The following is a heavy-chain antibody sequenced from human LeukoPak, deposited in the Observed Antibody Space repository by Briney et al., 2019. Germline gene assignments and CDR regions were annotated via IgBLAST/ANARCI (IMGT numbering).Heavy chain of an antibody. D-gene: IGHD1-26*01. CDR1: GGFISSYY. V-gene: IGHV4-59*01. Sequence: SETLSLTCTVSGGFISSYYWSWIRQPPGKGLEWIGYIYYSGSTNYNPSLKSRVTISVDTSKNQFSLKLSSVTAADTAVYYCARDSIGGSYDYWGQGTLVTVSS. CDR2: IYYSGST. CDR3: ARDSIGGSYDY. J-gene: IGHJ4*02.